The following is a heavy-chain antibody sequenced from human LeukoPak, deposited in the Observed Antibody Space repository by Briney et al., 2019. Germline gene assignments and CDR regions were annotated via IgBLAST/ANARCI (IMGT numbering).Heavy chain of an antibody. J-gene: IGHJ3*02. CDR3: ARRLAAAVGNAFDI. CDR2: IYPGDSDT. CDR1: GYIFSTYW. V-gene: IGHV5-51*01. D-gene: IGHD6-13*01. Sequence: GESLKISCQGSGYIFSTYWIGWVRQMPGKGLEWMGIIYPGDSDTRYSPSFQGQVTISADKSISTAYLQWSSLKASDTAMYYCARRLAAAVGNAFDIWGQGTMVTVSS.